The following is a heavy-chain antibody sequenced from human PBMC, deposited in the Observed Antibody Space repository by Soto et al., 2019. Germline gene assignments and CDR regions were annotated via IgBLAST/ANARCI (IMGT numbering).Heavy chain of an antibody. J-gene: IGHJ4*02. CDR3: AREEFDWLWNY. D-gene: IGHD3-9*01. CDR2: INSDGSST. V-gene: IGHV3-74*01. Sequence: GGSLRLSCAASGFTFSSYWMHWVRQAPGKGLVWVSRINSDGSSTSYADSVKGRFTISRDNAKNTLYLQMNSLRAEDTAVDYCAREEFDWLWNYWGQGTLVTVSS. CDR1: GFTFSSYW.